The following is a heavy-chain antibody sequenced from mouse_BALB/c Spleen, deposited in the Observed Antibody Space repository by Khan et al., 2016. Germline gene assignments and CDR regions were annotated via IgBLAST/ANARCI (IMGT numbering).Heavy chain of an antibody. Sequence: QVQLKESGAELVRPGSSVKISCKASGFAFSSYWMNWVKQRPGQGLEWIGQIYPGDGETNYNGKLKGKATLTADKSSSTAYMQLSSLTSDDSAVYFCAIGTPFANRGQGTLVTVSA. CDR3: AIGTPFAN. CDR2: IYPGDGET. CDR1: GFAFSSYW. D-gene: IGHD2-14*01. J-gene: IGHJ3*01. V-gene: IGHV1-80*01.